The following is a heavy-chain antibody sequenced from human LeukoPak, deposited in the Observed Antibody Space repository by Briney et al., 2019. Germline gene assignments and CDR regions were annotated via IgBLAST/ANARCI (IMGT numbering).Heavy chain of an antibody. D-gene: IGHD3-16*01. J-gene: IGHJ5*02. Sequence: GGSLRLSCTVSGFTVSSNSMSWVRQAPGKGLEWVSFIYSDNTHYSDSVKGRFTISRDNSKNTLYLQMNSLRAEDTAVYYCARVPRGGDRFDPWGQGTLVTVSS. CDR1: GFTVSSNS. CDR3: ARVPRGGDRFDP. V-gene: IGHV3-53*01. CDR2: IYSDNT.